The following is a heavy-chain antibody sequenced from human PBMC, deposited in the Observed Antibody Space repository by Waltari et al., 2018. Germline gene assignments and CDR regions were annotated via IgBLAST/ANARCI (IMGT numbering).Heavy chain of an antibody. Sequence: EVQLVQSGAEVKKPGATVKISCKASGYTFTDYYMHWVQQAPGKGLEWMGRVDPEDGETIYAEKFQGRVTITADKSTSTAYMELSSLRSEDTAVYYCARAMLVREENAFDIWGQGTMVTVSS. CDR1: GYTFTDYY. D-gene: IGHD3-22*01. V-gene: IGHV1-69-2*01. CDR3: ARAMLVREENAFDI. J-gene: IGHJ3*02. CDR2: VDPEDGET.